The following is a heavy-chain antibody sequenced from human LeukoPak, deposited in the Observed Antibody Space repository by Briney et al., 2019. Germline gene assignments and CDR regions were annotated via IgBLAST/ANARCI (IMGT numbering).Heavy chain of an antibody. D-gene: IGHD2-2*01. V-gene: IGHV3-30*02. CDR3: AKGGPQHNWFDP. CDR2: IRYDGSNK. J-gene: IGHJ5*02. CDR1: GFTFSSYG. Sequence: PGGSLRLSCAASGFTFSSYGMHWVRQAPGKGLEWVAFIRYDGSNKDYADSVKGRFTISRDNSKNTLYLQMNSLRAEDTAVYYCAKGGPQHNWFDPWGQGILVTVSS.